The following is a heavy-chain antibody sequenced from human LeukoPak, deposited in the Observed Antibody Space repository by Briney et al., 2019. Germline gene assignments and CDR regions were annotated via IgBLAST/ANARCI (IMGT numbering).Heavy chain of an antibody. CDR3: ARADTVRLGELSHFDY. V-gene: IGHV1-18*01. J-gene: IGHJ4*02. Sequence: ASVMVSCKASGYIFTNYAISWVRQAPGQGLEWMGWISTYNGNTKNAQKLQGRVTMTTDTSTSTAYMELRTLRSDDTAVYYCARADTVRLGELSHFDYWGQGTLVTASS. CDR2: ISTYNGNT. CDR1: GYIFTNYA. D-gene: IGHD3-16*02.